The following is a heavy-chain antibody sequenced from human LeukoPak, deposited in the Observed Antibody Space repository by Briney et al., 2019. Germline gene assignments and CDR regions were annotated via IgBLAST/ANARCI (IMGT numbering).Heavy chain of an antibody. V-gene: IGHV1-2*06. Sequence: ASVKVSCKASGYTFTGYHMHWVRQAPGQGLEWMGRINPNSGDTNYAQKFQGRVTMTRDTSISTAYMELSRLRSDDTAVYYCARDYCSSTSCLFVYWGQGTLVTVSS. CDR3: ARDYCSSTSCLFVY. CDR1: GYTFTGYH. CDR2: INPNSGDT. J-gene: IGHJ4*02. D-gene: IGHD2-2*01.